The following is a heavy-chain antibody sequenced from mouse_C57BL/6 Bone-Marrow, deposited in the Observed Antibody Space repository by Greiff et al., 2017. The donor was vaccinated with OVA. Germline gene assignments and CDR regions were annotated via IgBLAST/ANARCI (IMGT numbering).Heavy chain of an antibody. CDR2: IDPETGGT. J-gene: IGHJ4*01. CDR3: TRGEGYYDYAMGG. Sequence: QVQLKQSGAELVRPGASVTLSCKASGYTFTDYEMHWVKQTPVHGLEWIGAIDPETGGTAYNQKFKGKAILTADKSSSTAYMELRSLTSEDSAVYYCTRGEGYYDYAMGGWGKGTSVTVSS. V-gene: IGHV1-15*01. CDR1: GYTFTDYE. D-gene: IGHD2-3*01.